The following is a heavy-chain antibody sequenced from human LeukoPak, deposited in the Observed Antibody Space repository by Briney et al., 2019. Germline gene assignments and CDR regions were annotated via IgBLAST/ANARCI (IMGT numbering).Heavy chain of an antibody. CDR3: ARDGGNLYYDYVWGSHRYGLDI. Sequence: ASVKVSCKASGYTFTSYGISWVRQAPGQGLEWMGWINPNSGGTNYAQKFQGRVTMTRDTSISTAYMELSRLRSDDTAVYYCARDGGNLYYDYVWGSHRYGLDIWGQGTMVTVSS. CDR2: INPNSGGT. V-gene: IGHV1-2*02. CDR1: GYTFTSYG. D-gene: IGHD3-16*02. J-gene: IGHJ3*02.